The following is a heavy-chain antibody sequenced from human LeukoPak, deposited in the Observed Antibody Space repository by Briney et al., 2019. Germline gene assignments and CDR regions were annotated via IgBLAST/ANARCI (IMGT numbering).Heavy chain of an antibody. J-gene: IGHJ4*02. CDR1: GFTFSSYA. CDR2: VGGSGRRT. CDR3: AKEDIVIVPATILGVDY. V-gene: IGHV3-23*01. D-gene: IGHD2-2*01. Sequence: GGSLRLSCAASGFTFSSYAMSWVRQAPGKGLEWVSVVGGSGRRTYYADSVKGRFTISRDNSKNTVYLQMKSLRAEDTAVYYCAKEDIVIVPATILGVDYWGQGTLVTVSS.